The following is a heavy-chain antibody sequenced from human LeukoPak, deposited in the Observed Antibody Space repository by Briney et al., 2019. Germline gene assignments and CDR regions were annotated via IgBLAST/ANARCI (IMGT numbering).Heavy chain of an antibody. D-gene: IGHD2-2*01. Sequence: GGSLRLSCAASGFTFSSYTMSWVRQAPGKGLEWVSAIGASGGSTYYADSVKGRFTISRDNSKNTLYLQMNSLRAEDTAEYYCAKHVGYCSSNSCYFGYWGQGTLVTVSS. J-gene: IGHJ4*02. CDR3: AKHVGYCSSNSCYFGY. V-gene: IGHV3-23*01. CDR2: IGASGGST. CDR1: GFTFSSYT.